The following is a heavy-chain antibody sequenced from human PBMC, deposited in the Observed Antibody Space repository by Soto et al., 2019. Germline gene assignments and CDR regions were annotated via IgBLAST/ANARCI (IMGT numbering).Heavy chain of an antibody. Sequence: QMLESGGGLVQPGGSLRLSCAASGFTFGNYVVTWVRQAPGRGLEWVSAISASGGDTFYADSVRGRFTISRDNYKNTLYLEMNSLRAEDTALYFCAKDPNGDYLGAFDCWGRGTMVIVSS. CDR1: GFTFGNYV. CDR2: ISASGGDT. V-gene: IGHV3-23*01. D-gene: IGHD4-17*01. CDR3: AKDPNGDYLGAFDC. J-gene: IGHJ3*01.